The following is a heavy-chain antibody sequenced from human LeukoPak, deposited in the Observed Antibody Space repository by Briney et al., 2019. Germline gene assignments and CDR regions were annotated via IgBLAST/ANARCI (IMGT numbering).Heavy chain of an antibody. CDR3: ARVRSNSGGSCYY. CDR2: INPNSGGT. V-gene: IGHV1-2*02. CDR1: GYTFTGYY. D-gene: IGHD2-15*01. J-gene: IGHJ4*02. Sequence: ASVKVSCKASGYTFTGYYMHWVRQAPGQGLEWMGWINPNSGGTNYAQKFQGRVTMTRDTSISTAYMELSRLRSDDTAVYYCARVRSNSGGSCYYWGQGTLVTVSS.